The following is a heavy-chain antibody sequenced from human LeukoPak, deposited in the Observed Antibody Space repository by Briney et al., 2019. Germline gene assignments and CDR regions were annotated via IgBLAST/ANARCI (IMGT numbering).Heavy chain of an antibody. J-gene: IGHJ3*01. CDR3: AGTGYGGPVFILA. CDR2: IYYSGST. Sequence: PSETLSLTCTVSGGSISSGDYYWSWIRQPPGKGLEWIGYIYYSGSTYYNPSLKSRVTISVDTSKNQFSLKLSSVTAADTAVYYCAGTGYGGPVFILAWGQGTMVTVSS. CDR1: GGSISSGDYY. V-gene: IGHV4-30-4*08. D-gene: IGHD4-23*01.